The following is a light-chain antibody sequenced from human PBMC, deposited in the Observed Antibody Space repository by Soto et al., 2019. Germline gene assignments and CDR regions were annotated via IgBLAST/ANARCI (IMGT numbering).Light chain of an antibody. CDR2: SNN. CDR1: SSNIGSNT. J-gene: IGLJ3*02. Sequence: QSVLTQPPSASGTPGQRVTISCSGSSSNIGSNTVNWYQQLPGTAPTLLIYSNNQRPSGVPDRFSGSKSGTSASLAVNGLQSEDEADYYCAAWDDSLNGPLFGGGIQLTVL. CDR3: AAWDDSLNGPL. V-gene: IGLV1-44*01.